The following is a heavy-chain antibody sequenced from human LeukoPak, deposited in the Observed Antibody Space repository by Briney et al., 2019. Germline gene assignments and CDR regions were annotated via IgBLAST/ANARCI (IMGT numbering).Heavy chain of an antibody. CDR3: ARIAYYDILTGYSIHAFGI. Sequence: SETLSLTCAVYGGSFSGYYWSWIRQPPGKGLEWIGEINHSGSTNYNPSLKSRVTISVDTSKNQFSLKLSSVTAADTAVYYCARIAYYDILTGYSIHAFGIWGQGTMVTVSS. V-gene: IGHV4-34*01. CDR2: INHSGST. CDR1: GGSFSGYY. J-gene: IGHJ3*02. D-gene: IGHD3-9*01.